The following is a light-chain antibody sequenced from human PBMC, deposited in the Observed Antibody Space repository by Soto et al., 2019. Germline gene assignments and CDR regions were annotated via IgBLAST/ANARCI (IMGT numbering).Light chain of an antibody. V-gene: IGLV2-14*01. CDR1: SSDIGDYNY. Sequence: QSVLTQPASVPGSPGQSITISCVGTSSDIGDYNYVSWYQQHPGKVPKVIIYDVSNRPSGVSYRFSATKSGNTASLTISGLQAEDEADYYCCSYTRSGTLIFGTGTRSPS. CDR3: CSYTRSGTLI. J-gene: IGLJ1*01. CDR2: DVS.